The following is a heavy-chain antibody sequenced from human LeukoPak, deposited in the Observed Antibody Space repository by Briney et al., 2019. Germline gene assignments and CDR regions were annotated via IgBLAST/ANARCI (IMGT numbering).Heavy chain of an antibody. CDR1: GGSFSGYY. CDR3: ARSLGYGIASYYYYGMDV. D-gene: IGHD6-13*01. V-gene: IGHV4-34*01. Sequence: PSETLSLTCAVYGGSFSGYYWSWIRQPPGKGLEWIGEINHSGSTNYNPSLKSRVTISVDTSKNQFSLKLSSVTAADTAVYYCARSLGYGIASYYYYGMDVWSQGTTVTVSS. J-gene: IGHJ6*02. CDR2: INHSGST.